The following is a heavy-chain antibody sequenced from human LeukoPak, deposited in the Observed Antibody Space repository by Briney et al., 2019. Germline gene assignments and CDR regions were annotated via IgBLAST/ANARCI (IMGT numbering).Heavy chain of an antibody. D-gene: IGHD3-9*01. CDR2: INPNSGGT. V-gene: IGHV1-2*02. CDR3: ARDQRYFDLNWFDP. CDR1: GYTFTGYY. J-gene: IGHJ5*02. Sequence: GASVKVSCKASGYTFTGYYMHWVRQAPGQGLEWMGWINPNSGGTNYAQKFRGRVTMTRDTSISTAYMELSRLRSDDTAVYYCARDQRYFDLNWFDPWGQGTLVTVSS.